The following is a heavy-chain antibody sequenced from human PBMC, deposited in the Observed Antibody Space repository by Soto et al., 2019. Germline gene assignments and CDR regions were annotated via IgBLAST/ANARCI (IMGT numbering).Heavy chain of an antibody. J-gene: IGHJ3*02. Sequence: SGPTLVNPTQTLTLTCTFSGFSLSTSGMCVSWIRQPPGKALELLARIDWDDDKYYSTSLKTRLTISKDTSKNQVVLTMTNMDPVDTATYYCARSIAALPHLDAFDIRGQGTMVTVSS. V-gene: IGHV2-70*11. CDR1: GFSLSTSGMC. CDR3: ARSIAALPHLDAFDI. D-gene: IGHD6-6*01. CDR2: IDWDDDK.